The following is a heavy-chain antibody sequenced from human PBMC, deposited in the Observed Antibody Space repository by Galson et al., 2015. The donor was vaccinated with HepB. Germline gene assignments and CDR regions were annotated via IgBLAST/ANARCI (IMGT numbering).Heavy chain of an antibody. V-gene: IGHV3-11*01. CDR2: IDSGCTPI. D-gene: IGHD3-3*01. Sequence: SLRLSCAASGFPLSDYHTSWIRQAPGTGLELVSYIDSGCTPIYYADSVKGRFTISRDTARNSLYLQINSLSADDTAVYYCARGRGYGRTVKKNFYFYMDVWGKGTTVTVS. CDR3: ARGRGYGRTVKKNFYFYMDV. J-gene: IGHJ6*03. CDR1: GFPLSDYH.